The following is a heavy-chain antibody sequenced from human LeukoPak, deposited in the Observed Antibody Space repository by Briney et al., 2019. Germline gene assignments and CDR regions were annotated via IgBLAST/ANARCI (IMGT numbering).Heavy chain of an antibody. CDR2: ISCSGGST. D-gene: IGHD1-14*01. Sequence: GGSLRLSCAASGFTFSSYAMSWVRQAPGKGLEWVSAISCSGGSTYYADSVKGRFTISRDNSKNTLYLQMNSLRAEDTAVYYCEKHSFGYPMGNHAFDIWGQGTMVTVSS. CDR1: GFTFSSYA. CDR3: EKHSFGYPMGNHAFDI. V-gene: IGHV3-23*01. J-gene: IGHJ3*02.